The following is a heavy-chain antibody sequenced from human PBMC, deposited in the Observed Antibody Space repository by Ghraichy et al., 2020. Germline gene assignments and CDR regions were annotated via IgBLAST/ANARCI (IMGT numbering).Heavy chain of an antibody. V-gene: IGHV3-7*03. Sequence: GGSLRLSCAASGFTFSSYWMSWVRQAPGKGLEWVANIKQDGSEKYYVDSVKGRFTISRDNSKNSLYLQMNSLRAEDTAVYYCARRYSSGWTTPGGVSYWGQETLFTVSS. CDR1: GFTFSSYW. D-gene: IGHD6-19*01. CDR2: IKQDGSEK. CDR3: ARRYSSGWTTPGGVSY. J-gene: IGHJ4*02.